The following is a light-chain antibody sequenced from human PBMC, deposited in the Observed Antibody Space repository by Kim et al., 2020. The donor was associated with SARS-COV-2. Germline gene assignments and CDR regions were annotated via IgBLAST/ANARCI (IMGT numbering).Light chain of an antibody. J-gene: IGKJ4*01. CDR2: SAS. V-gene: IGKV1-12*01. Sequence: SASVGDRVTITCRASQSINSRLAWYQQKPGNAPKLLIYSASSLQTGVSSRFSASGSGTDFTLTISSLQPEDFATYYCQQANSFPLTFGGGTKLEIK. CDR1: QSINSR. CDR3: QQANSFPLT.